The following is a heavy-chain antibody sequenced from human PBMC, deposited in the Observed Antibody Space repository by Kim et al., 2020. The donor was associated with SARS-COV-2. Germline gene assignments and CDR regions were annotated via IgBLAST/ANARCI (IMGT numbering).Heavy chain of an antibody. CDR3: ARITYDILTGYHCGMDV. J-gene: IGHJ6*02. Sequence: SGPTLVKPTQTLTLTCTFSGFSLSTSGMCVSWIRQPPGKALEWLALIDWDDDKYYSTSLKTRLTISKDTSKNQVVLTMTNMDPVDTATYYCARITYDILTGYHCGMDVWGQGTTVTVSS. CDR1: GFSLSTSGMC. D-gene: IGHD3-9*01. V-gene: IGHV2-70*01. CDR2: IDWDDDK.